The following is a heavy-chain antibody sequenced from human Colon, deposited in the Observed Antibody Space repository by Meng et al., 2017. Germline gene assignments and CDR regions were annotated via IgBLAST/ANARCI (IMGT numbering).Heavy chain of an antibody. CDR1: GGSFSGYY. CDR3: ARGIIMGSARTYYYGMDV. V-gene: IGHV4-34*01. D-gene: IGHD2-15*01. Sequence: SETLSLTCAVYGGSFSGYYLSWIRQAPGKGLEWIGEINHSGSTNYNPSLKSRVTISVDTSKNQFSLKLSSVTAADTAVYYCARGIIMGSARTYYYGMDVWGQGTTVTVSS. J-gene: IGHJ6*02. CDR2: INHSGST.